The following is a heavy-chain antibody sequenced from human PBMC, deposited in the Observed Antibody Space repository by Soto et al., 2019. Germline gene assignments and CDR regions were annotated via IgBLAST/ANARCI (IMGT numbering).Heavy chain of an antibody. V-gene: IGHV4-59*01. D-gene: IGHD4-17*01. CDR2: VYYSGST. CDR3: ARAVTLDY. Sequence: SETLSLTCTVSGGSMTGYFWTWIRQAPGKGLEWIGVVYYSGSTNYNPSLKSRVTISVDTSKNEFSLKLSSVTAADTAVYFCARAVTLDYWGQGTLVTVSS. CDR1: GGSMTGYF. J-gene: IGHJ4*02.